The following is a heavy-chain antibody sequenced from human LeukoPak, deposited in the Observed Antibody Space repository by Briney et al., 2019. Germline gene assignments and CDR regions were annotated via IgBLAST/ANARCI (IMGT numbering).Heavy chain of an antibody. V-gene: IGHV1-46*01. CDR2: INPSGGST. Sequence: ASVKVSCKASGYTFTSYYMHWVRQAPGQGLEWMGIINPSGGSTSYAQKFQGRVTMTRDTSTSTVYMELSSLRSEDTAVYYCARRSYYYDSSGYLGGYFDYWGQGTLVTVSS. D-gene: IGHD3-22*01. CDR3: ARRSYYYDSSGYLGGYFDY. J-gene: IGHJ4*02. CDR1: GYTFTSYY.